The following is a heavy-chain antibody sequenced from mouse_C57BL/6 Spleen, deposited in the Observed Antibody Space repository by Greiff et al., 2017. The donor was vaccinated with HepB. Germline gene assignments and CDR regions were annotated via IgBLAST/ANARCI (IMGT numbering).Heavy chain of an antibody. V-gene: IGHV1-18*01. CDR1: GYTFTDYN. D-gene: IGHD1-1*01. CDR3: AREPNYYGSSWYFDV. J-gene: IGHJ1*03. Sequence: VQLQQSGPELVKPGASVKIPCKASGYTFTDYNMDWVKQSHGKSLEWIGDINPNNGGTIYNQKFKGKATLTVDKYSSTAYMELRSLTSEDTAVYYCAREPNYYGSSWYFDVWGTGTTVTVSS. CDR2: INPNNGGT.